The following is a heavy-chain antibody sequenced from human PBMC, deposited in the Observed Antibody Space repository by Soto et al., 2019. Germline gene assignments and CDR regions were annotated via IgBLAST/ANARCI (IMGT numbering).Heavy chain of an antibody. Sequence: QLQLQESGPGLVKPSETLSLTCTVSGGSISSSSYYWGWIRQPPGKGLEWIGSIYYSGSTYYNPSLKSRVTISVDTSKNQFSLKLSSVTAADTAVYYCARQGYSDYGWFDPWGQGTLVTVSS. J-gene: IGHJ5*02. V-gene: IGHV4-39*01. CDR2: IYYSGST. CDR3: ARQGYSDYGWFDP. CDR1: GGSISSSSYY. D-gene: IGHD4-17*01.